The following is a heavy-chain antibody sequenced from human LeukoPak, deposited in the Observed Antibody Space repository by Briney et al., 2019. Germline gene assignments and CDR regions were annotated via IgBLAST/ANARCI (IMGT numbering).Heavy chain of an antibody. Sequence: GGSLRLSCAASGFTFSSYAMSWVRQAPGKGLEWVSAISGSGGSTYYADSVKGRFTISRDNSKNTLYPQMNSLRAEDTAVYYCAKDRPLSIVVVVATHFDYWGQGTLVTVSS. D-gene: IGHD2-15*01. CDR1: GFTFSSYA. CDR2: ISGSGGST. V-gene: IGHV3-23*01. J-gene: IGHJ4*02. CDR3: AKDRPLSIVVVVATHFDY.